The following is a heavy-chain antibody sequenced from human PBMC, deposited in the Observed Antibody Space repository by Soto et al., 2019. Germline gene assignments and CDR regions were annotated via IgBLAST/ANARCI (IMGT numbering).Heavy chain of an antibody. CDR3: AGGGVGPKTDGFDP. CDR1: GGSISSGGYY. V-gene: IGHV4-31*03. Sequence: TLSLTCTVSGGSISSGGYYWSWIRQHPGKGLEWIGYIYYSGSTYYNPSLKSRVTISVDTSKNQFSLKLSSVTAADTAVYYWAGGGVGPKTDGFDPWGQGTLVTVSS. D-gene: IGHD3-16*01. J-gene: IGHJ5*02. CDR2: IYYSGST.